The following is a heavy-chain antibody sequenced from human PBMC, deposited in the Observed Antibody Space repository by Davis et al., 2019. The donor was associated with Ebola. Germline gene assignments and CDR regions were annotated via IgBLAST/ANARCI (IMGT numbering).Heavy chain of an antibody. CDR3: AKDNRNIWSEV. CDR1: GYSISSGHY. J-gene: IGHJ3*01. Sequence: MPSETLSLTCAVSGYSISSGHYWGWIRQPPGKGLEWVGSLYHSGGTYYNPSLKSRVTISVDRSKNQFSLKLSSVTAADTAIYYCAKDNRNIWSEVWGQGTMVTVSS. CDR2: LYHSGGT. D-gene: IGHD2/OR15-2a*01. V-gene: IGHV4-38-2*02.